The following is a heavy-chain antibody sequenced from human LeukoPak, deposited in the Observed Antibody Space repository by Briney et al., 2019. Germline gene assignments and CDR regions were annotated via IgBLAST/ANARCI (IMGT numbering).Heavy chain of an antibody. CDR2: IIPMFGTA. CDR3: ARGGSYSSSFTY. Sequence: SVKVSCKGSVGTFSSYAISWVRQAPGQGLEWMGGIIPMFGTANYAQKFQGRVTITTDESTSTAYMELSSLRSEDTAVYYCARGGSYSSSFTYWGQGTLVTVSS. CDR1: VGTFSSYA. J-gene: IGHJ4*02. V-gene: IGHV1-69*05. D-gene: IGHD6-6*01.